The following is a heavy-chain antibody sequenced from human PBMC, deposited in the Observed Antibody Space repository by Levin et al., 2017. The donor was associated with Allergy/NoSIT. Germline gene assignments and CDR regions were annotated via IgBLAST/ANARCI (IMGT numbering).Heavy chain of an antibody. CDR3: AKSLAYSSSTVESDY. D-gene: IGHD6-6*01. J-gene: IGHJ4*02. Sequence: SGGSLRLSCEGSGYSFSDYWITWVRQVPGRGLEWMGKIDPSDSYTNYNPSFRGHVTISADKSISTAYLQWRSLKASDTAMYYCAKSLAYSSSTVESDYWGQGSLVTVSS. CDR2: IDPSDSYT. V-gene: IGHV5-10-1*01. CDR1: GYSFSDYW.